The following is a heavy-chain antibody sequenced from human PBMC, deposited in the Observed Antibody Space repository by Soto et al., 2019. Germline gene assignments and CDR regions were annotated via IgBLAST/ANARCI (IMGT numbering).Heavy chain of an antibody. D-gene: IGHD1-1*01. Sequence: PVVPLRVPSAASGFAFRYDWMHWVRETPGKGPVWVSRIYNDGSRTAYADSVKGRFNISRDNAKNTMYLQMSSLTVEDTAVYYCARDLSGDTTTYFDLWGQGTLVTVSS. CDR1: GFAFRYDW. CDR2: IYNDGSRT. CDR3: ARDLSGDTTTYFDL. V-gene: IGHV3-74*01. J-gene: IGHJ4*02.